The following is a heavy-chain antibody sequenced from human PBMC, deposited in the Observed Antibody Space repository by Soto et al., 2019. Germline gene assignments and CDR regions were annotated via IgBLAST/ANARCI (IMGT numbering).Heavy chain of an antibody. D-gene: IGHD3-10*01. J-gene: IGHJ4*02. CDR1: GGSISSSSYY. CDR2: FYFSGSS. V-gene: IGHV4-39*01. CDR3: ARQGYYGSGSPYYFDY. Sequence: SETLSLTCTVSGGSISSSSYYWGWIRQPPGKGLELIGSFYFSGSSYYNPSLKSRVTMSVEKSKNQFSLKLNFVTAADTAVYYCARQGYYGSGSPYYFDYWGQGTLVTVSS.